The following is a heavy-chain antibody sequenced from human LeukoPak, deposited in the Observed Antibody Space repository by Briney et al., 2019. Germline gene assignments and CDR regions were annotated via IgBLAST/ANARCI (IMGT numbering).Heavy chain of an antibody. J-gene: IGHJ4*02. CDR3: ARGRSGYYYDSSGYYLDY. V-gene: IGHV1-18*01. Sequence: ASMKVSCKASGYTFTSYGISWVRQAPGQGLEWMGWISAYNGNTNYAQKLQGRVTMTTDTSTSTAYMELRSLRSDDTAVYYCARGRSGYYYDSSGYYLDYWGQGTLVTVSS. D-gene: IGHD3-22*01. CDR1: GYTFTSYG. CDR2: ISAYNGNT.